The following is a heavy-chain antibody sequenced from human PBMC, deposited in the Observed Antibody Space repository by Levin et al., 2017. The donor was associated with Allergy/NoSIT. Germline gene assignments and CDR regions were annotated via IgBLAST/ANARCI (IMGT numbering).Heavy chain of an antibody. V-gene: IGHV3-23*01. D-gene: IGHD1-1*01. Sequence: GESLKISCAASGFTFSSYAMSWVRQAPGKGLEWVSAISGSGGSTYYADSVKGRFTISRDNSKNTLYLQMNSLRAEDTAVYYCAKSRLWNPLQWFDPWGQGTLVTVSS. J-gene: IGHJ5*02. CDR3: AKSRLWNPLQWFDP. CDR2: ISGSGGST. CDR1: GFTFSSYA.